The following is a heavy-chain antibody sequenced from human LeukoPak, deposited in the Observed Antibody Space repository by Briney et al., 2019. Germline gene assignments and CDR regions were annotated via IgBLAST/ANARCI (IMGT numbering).Heavy chain of an antibody. CDR2: ISSSSSYI. CDR3: ARDLAQLVDTAMARFGY. D-gene: IGHD5-18*01. J-gene: IGHJ4*02. V-gene: IGHV3-21*01. CDR1: GFTFSSYS. Sequence: GGSLRLSCAASGFTFSSYSMNWVRPAPGKGLEWVSSISSSSSYIYYADSVKGRFTISRDNAKNSLYLQMNSLRAEDTAVYYCARDLAQLVDTAMARFGYWGQGTLVTVSS.